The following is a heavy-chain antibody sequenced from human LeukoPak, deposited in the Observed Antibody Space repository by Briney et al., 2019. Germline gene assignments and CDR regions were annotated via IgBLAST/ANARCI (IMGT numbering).Heavy chain of an antibody. J-gene: IGHJ6*04. CDR1: RFTFSNYE. D-gene: IGHD3-10*02. V-gene: IGHV3-48*03. CDR3: AELGITMIGGV. CDR2: ISSSGTTM. Sequence: GGSLRLSCATSRFTFSNYEMNWVRQAPGKGLEWVSYISSSGTTMYNADSVKGRFTISRDNAKNSLYLQMNSLRAEDTAVYYCAELGITMIGGVWGKGTTVTISS.